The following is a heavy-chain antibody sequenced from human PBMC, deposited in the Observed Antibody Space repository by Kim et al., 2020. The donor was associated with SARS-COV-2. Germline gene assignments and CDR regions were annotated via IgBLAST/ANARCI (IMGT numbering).Heavy chain of an antibody. CDR3: LRAAGYYGSGSYIGMDV. CDR2: INPNSGGT. Sequence: ASVKVSCKASGYTFTDYYIHWVRQAPGQGLEWMGWINPNSGGTNYAQKFQGRVTMTRDTSISTAYMELSRLKSDDTAVYYCLRAAGYYGSGSYIGMDVWGQGTTVTVSS. CDR1: GYTFTDYY. D-gene: IGHD3-10*01. V-gene: IGHV1-2*02. J-gene: IGHJ6*02.